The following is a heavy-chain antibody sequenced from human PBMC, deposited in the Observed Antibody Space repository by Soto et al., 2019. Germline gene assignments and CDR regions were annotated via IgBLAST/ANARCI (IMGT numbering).Heavy chain of an antibody. D-gene: IGHD2-2*01. V-gene: IGHV3-30-3*01. CDR3: ARVSSCSRTSCPLYCFHYCLDS. CDR1: GFTFCSYA. CDR2: ISYDGSKK. J-gene: IGHJ5*01. Sequence: WESLRLSCAASGFTFCSYAMHWVRQAPGPGLAWVAVISYDGSKKYYADSVKGRFTISRDNSKNTLYLQMNSLIAEDTAVYYFARVSSCSRTSCPLYCFHYCLDSWGQGTPVTVSS.